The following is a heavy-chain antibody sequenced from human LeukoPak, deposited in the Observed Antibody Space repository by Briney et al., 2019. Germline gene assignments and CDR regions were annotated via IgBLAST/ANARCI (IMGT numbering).Heavy chain of an antibody. CDR2: IYYSGST. CDR1: GGSISSYY. V-gene: IGHV4-59*12. Sequence: PSETLSLTCTVSGGSISSYYWSWIRQPPGKGLEWIGYIYYSGSTNYNPSLKSRVTISVDTSKNQFSLKLSSVTAADTAVYYCARGPSRFLITMVRDRALEGMDVWGKGTTVTVSS. D-gene: IGHD3-10*01. CDR3: ARGPSRFLITMVRDRALEGMDV. J-gene: IGHJ6*04.